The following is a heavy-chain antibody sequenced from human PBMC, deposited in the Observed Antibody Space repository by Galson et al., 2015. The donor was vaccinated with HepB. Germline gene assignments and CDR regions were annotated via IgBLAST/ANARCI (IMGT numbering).Heavy chain of an antibody. V-gene: IGHV3-48*01. D-gene: IGHD3-22*01. CDR3: ARGGVTMIAH. CDR2: ISSSSTI. Sequence: SLRLSCAASGFTFSSYSMNWVRQAPGKGLEWVSYISSSSTIHYADSVKGRFTISRDNAKNSLYLQMNSLRAEDTAVYCCARGGVTMIAHWGQGTMVTVSS. J-gene: IGHJ3*01. CDR1: GFTFSSYS.